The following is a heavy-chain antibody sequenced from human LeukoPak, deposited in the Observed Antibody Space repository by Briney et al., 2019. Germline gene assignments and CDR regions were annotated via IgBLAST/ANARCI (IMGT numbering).Heavy chain of an antibody. V-gene: IGHV5-51*01. Sequence: GESLKISCKGSRYRFASYWIGWVRQMPGKGLEWMGNIYPGDSDTRYSPPFQGQVTISADKSINTAYLQWSSLKASDSAMYYCARRLAVAGRGYYGMDVWGQGTTVTVSS. CDR3: ARRLAVAGRGYYGMDV. CDR2: IYPGDSDT. D-gene: IGHD6-19*01. J-gene: IGHJ6*02. CDR1: RYRFASYW.